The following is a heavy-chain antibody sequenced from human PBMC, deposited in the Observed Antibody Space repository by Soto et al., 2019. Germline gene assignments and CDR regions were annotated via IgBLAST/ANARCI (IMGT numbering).Heavy chain of an antibody. CDR2: IDYSGST. D-gene: IGHD3-3*01. CDR1: GGSISSGGYY. V-gene: IGHV4-31*03. CDR3: ARARSDDFLSGYPIDY. J-gene: IGHJ4*02. Sequence: QVQLQESGPGLVKPSQTLSLTCTVSGGSISSGGYYWCWIRQHPGTGLEWIGYIDYSGSTYYNPYLNVRVTISVDTSNNQLSLKLSSVTAADTAVYYCARARSDDFLSGYPIDYWGQGTLVTASS.